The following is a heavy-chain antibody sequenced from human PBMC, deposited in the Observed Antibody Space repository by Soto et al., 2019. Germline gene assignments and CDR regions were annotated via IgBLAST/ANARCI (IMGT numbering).Heavy chain of an antibody. V-gene: IGHV4-34*01. J-gene: IGHJ4*02. Sequence: NPSETLSLTCAVYGGSFSGYYWSWIRQPPGKGLEWIGEINHSGSTNYNPSLKSRVTISVDTSKNQFSLKLSSVTAADTAVYYCARERITGTTGGDYWGQGTLVTVSS. CDR1: GGSFSGYY. CDR3: ARERITGTTGGDY. D-gene: IGHD1-7*01. CDR2: INHSGST.